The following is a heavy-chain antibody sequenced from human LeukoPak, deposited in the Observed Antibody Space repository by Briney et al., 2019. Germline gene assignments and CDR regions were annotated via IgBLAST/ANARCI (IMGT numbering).Heavy chain of an antibody. J-gene: IGHJ4*02. CDR3: AKDPDCTSGICYTFFDY. CDR2: IYSGGST. Sequence: GGSLRLSCAASGFTVSSNYMSWVRQAPGKGLEWVSVIYSGGSTYYADSVKGRFTISRDNSKNTLYLQMSGLRADDTAVYYCAKDPDCTSGICYTFFDYWGQGTLVTVSS. V-gene: IGHV3-53*01. D-gene: IGHD2-8*01. CDR1: GFTVSSNY.